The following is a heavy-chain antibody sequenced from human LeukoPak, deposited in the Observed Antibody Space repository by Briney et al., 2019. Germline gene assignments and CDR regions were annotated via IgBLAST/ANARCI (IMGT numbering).Heavy chain of an antibody. CDR2: IRTTGDT. CDR3: AALGDSIY. V-gene: IGHV3-13*01. D-gene: IGHD1-26*01. CDR1: GFTFNYYD. J-gene: IGHJ4*02. Sequence: GGSLRLSCAVSGFTFNYYDMHRVRQAPGKRLEWVSAIRTTGDTHYPDSVKGRFAMSREDAKNYFFLQMNSLRAGDTAVYFCAALGDSIYWGQGTLVTVSS.